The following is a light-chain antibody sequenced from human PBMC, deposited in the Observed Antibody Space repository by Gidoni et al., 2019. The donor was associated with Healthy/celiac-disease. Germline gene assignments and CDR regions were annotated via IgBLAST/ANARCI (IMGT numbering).Light chain of an antibody. J-gene: IGLJ2*01. V-gene: IGLV3-21*04. CDR3: QVWDSSSDLVV. CDR2: YDS. Sequence: SYVLTQLPSASVAPGQTARITCGGNNIGSKSVHWYQQKPGQAPVLVIDYDSDRPSGIPERFSGSNSGNTATLTISRVEAGDEADYYCQVWDSSSDLVVFGGGTKLTVL. CDR1: NIGSKS.